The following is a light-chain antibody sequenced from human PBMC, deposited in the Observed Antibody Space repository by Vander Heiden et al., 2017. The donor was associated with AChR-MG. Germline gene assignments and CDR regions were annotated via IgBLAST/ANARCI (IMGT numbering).Light chain of an antibody. J-gene: IGLJ2*01. Sequence: QSALTQPASVSGSPGQSITISCTGTSSDVGGYNFVSWYQQHPGKAPKLIIYQVSYRPSGVSNRFSGSKSGNTASLTISGLQAEDEADYYCNSYTITSTLHVAFGGGTKLTVL. CDR2: QVS. V-gene: IGLV2-14*01. CDR3: NSYTITSTLHVA. CDR1: SSDVGGYNF.